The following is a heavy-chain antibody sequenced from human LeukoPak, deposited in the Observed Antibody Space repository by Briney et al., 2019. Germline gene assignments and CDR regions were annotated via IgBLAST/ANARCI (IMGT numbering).Heavy chain of an antibody. Sequence: SETLSLTCAVYGESFSGYYWSWIRQPPGKGLEWIGEINHSGSTNYNPSLKSRVTISVDTSKNQFSLKLSSVTAADTAVYYCARGLRFLEWSRGLNWFDPWGQGTLVTVSS. D-gene: IGHD3-3*01. CDR3: ARGLRFLEWSRGLNWFDP. V-gene: IGHV4-34*01. CDR1: GESFSGYY. J-gene: IGHJ5*02. CDR2: INHSGST.